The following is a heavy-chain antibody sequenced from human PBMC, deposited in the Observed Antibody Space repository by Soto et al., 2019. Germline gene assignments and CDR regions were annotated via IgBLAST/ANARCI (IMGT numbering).Heavy chain of an antibody. D-gene: IGHD3-10*01. J-gene: IGHJ5*02. CDR3: ARPPPPYVWGIYYDKIFWFDP. Sequence: GASVKVSCKTSGYAFASYGISWVRQAPGQGLEWMGWISAHNGNTNYAQKLQGRVTMTTDTSTSTAYMELRSLRSDDTAIYYCARPPPPYVWGIYYDKIFWFDPGGRETLV. CDR2: ISAHNGNT. CDR1: GYAFASYG. V-gene: IGHV1-18*01.